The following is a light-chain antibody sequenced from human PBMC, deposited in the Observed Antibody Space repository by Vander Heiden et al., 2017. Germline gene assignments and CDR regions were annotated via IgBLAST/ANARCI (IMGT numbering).Light chain of an antibody. Sequence: QPVLPHPPSASAPLAPPATLTCTLSSGYSNYKVDWYQQRPGKGPRFVMRVGTGGIVGSKGDGIPDRFSVLGSGLNRYLTIKNIQEEDESDYHCGADHGSGSNFVYVFGGGTKLTVL. CDR1: SGYSNYK. CDR3: GADHGSGSNFVYV. CDR2: VGTGGIVG. V-gene: IGLV9-49*01. J-gene: IGLJ2*01.